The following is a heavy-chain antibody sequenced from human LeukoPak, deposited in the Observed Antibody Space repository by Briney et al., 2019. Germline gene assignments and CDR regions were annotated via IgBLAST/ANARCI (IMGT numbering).Heavy chain of an antibody. D-gene: IGHD4-17*01. CDR2: ISVSGENT. CDR1: GVTFSSFA. J-gene: IGHJ6*03. V-gene: IGHV3-23*01. CDR3: ARATVTRSYMDV. Sequence: GGSLRLSCAASGVTFSSFAMNWVRQAPGKGLEWVSVISVSGENTYYADSVKGRFTISRDNSKNTVFLQMSSLRTEDTAVYYCARATVTRSYMDVWGKGTTVIVSS.